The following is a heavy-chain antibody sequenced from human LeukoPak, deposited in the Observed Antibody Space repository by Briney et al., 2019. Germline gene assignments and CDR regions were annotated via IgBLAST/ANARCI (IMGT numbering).Heavy chain of an antibody. CDR1: GFTFSSYW. CDR3: VRDFLGESGAGGY. J-gene: IGHJ4*02. D-gene: IGHD3-10*01. V-gene: IGHV3-21*01. CDR2: ISPSGNSK. Sequence: GGSLRLSCAASGFTFSSYWMHWVRQAPGKGLEWVSSISPSGNSKYHADSVKGRFTISRDNAENSLYMQMNSLRAEDTGVYYCVRDFLGESGAGGYWGQGTLVTVSS.